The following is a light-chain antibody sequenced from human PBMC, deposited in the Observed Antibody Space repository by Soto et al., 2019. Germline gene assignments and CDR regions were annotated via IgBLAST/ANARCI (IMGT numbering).Light chain of an antibody. CDR1: QTIASNY. V-gene: IGKV3-20*01. CDR3: QQYNNWPRT. CDR2: GAS. Sequence: SVLTQSPGTLSLSPGERATLSCRTSQTIASNYLAWYQQKPGQAPRLLIFGASSRATGIPDRFSGGGSGTDFTITINSLQSEDFAVYYCQQYNNWPRTFGQGTKVDIK. J-gene: IGKJ1*01.